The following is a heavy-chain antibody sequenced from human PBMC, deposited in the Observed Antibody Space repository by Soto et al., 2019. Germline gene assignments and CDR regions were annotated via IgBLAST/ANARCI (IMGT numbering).Heavy chain of an antibody. J-gene: IGHJ4*02. CDR1: GGSISSGGYS. Sequence: QLQLQESGSGLVKPSQTLSLTCAVSGGSISSGGYSWSWIRQPPGKGLEWIGYIYHSGSTYYNPSLKSRVTLSVDGSKNQFSLELGSVAAEDTAVYCCAAGGGLPRYYWGPGTLVTVSS. CDR2: IYHSGST. CDR3: AAGGGLPRYY. V-gene: IGHV4-30-2*01. D-gene: IGHD5-12*01.